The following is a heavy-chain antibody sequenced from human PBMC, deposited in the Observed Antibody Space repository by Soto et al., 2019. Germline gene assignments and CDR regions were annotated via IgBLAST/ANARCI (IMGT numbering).Heavy chain of an antibody. CDR2: IYPGDSDT. V-gene: IGHV5-51*01. Sequence: VESLNISCKVSGYSFTSYWIGWVLQMPGKGLEWMGIIYPGDSDTRYSPSFQGQVTISADKSISTAYLQWSSLKASDTAMYYCARRAYGGAFDIWGQGTLVTVSS. CDR3: ARRAYGGAFDI. J-gene: IGHJ3*02. CDR1: GYSFTSYW. D-gene: IGHD4-17*01.